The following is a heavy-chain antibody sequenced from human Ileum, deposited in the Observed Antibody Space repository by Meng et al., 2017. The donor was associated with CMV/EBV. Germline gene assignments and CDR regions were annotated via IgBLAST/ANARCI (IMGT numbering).Heavy chain of an antibody. J-gene: IGHJ4*02. D-gene: IGHD1-26*01. Sequence: EMQLVEAGGGLVKPGGSLRLSCAASGFDFTTAWMSWVRQAPGKGLEWVGLIKSKILGETTDYAASVKGRFTISRDDSRNTVYLQMNSLKTEDTAIYYCTTEGATRYWGQGTLVTVSS. V-gene: IGHV3-15*01. CDR2: IKSKILGETT. CDR3: TTEGATRY. CDR1: GFDFTTAW.